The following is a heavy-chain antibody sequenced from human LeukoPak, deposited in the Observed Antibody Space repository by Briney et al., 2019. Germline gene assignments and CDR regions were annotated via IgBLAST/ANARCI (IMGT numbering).Heavy chain of an antibody. J-gene: IGHJ4*02. CDR1: GGSFSGYY. CDR3: ARGGYYGDYLFDY. CDR2: INHSGST. V-gene: IGHV4-34*01. D-gene: IGHD4-17*01. Sequence: PSETLSLTCAVYGGSFSGYYWSWIRQPPGKGLEWSVEINHSGSTNYNPSLKSRVTISVDTSKNQFSLKLSSVTAADTAVYYCARGGYYGDYLFDYWGQGTLVTVSS.